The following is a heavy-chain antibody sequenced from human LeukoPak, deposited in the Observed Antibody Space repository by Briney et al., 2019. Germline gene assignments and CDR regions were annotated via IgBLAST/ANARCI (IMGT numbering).Heavy chain of an antibody. Sequence: PGRSLRLSCAASGFTFSSYAMHWVRQAPAKGLEGVAVISYDGSNKYYADSVKGRFTISRDNSKNTLYLQMNSLRAEDTAVYYCARVGDLYCSSTSCYGPRGAFDIWGQGTMVTVSS. CDR1: GFTFSSYA. J-gene: IGHJ3*02. CDR3: ARVGDLYCSSTSCYGPRGAFDI. CDR2: ISYDGSNK. V-gene: IGHV3-30*04. D-gene: IGHD2-2*01.